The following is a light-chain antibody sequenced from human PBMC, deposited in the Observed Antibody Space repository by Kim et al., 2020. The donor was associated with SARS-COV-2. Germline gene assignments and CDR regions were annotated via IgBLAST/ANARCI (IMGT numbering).Light chain of an antibody. CDR3: QQYGSSPPYT. J-gene: IGKJ2*01. CDR2: GAS. Sequence: SPGERADLSCRASQSVSSSYLAWDQQKPGQAPRLLIYGASSRATGIPDRFSGSGSGTDFTLTISRLEPEDFAVYYCQQYGSSPPYTFGQGTKLEI. V-gene: IGKV3-20*01. CDR1: QSVSSSY.